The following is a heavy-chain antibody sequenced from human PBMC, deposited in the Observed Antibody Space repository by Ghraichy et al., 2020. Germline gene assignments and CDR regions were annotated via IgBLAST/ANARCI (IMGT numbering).Heavy chain of an antibody. Sequence: ESLNISCTVSGGSISSYYWSWIRQPPGKGLEWIGYIYYTGTTNYNPSLKSRVTMSVDTSKNQFSQKLTSVTAADTAVYYCARDLPARGSDWFDPWGQGTLVTVSS. V-gene: IGHV4-59*01. CDR2: IYYTGTT. D-gene: IGHD3-10*01. J-gene: IGHJ5*02. CDR1: GGSISSYY. CDR3: ARDLPARGSDWFDP.